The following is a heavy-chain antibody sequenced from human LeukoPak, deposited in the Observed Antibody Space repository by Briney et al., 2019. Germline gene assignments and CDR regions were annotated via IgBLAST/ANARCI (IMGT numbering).Heavy chain of an antibody. V-gene: IGHV1-18*01. J-gene: IGHJ4*02. Sequence: ASVKVSCKASGYTFIRYAITWVRQAPGQGLEWMGWISTFNGDTNYAQKLQGRVTMTTDTSTTTAYMELRSLTSDDTAVYYCARDPSNSSGWRAWGDYWGQGTLVTVS. CDR2: ISTFNGDT. D-gene: IGHD6-19*01. CDR3: ARDPSNSSGWRAWGDY. CDR1: GYTFIRYA.